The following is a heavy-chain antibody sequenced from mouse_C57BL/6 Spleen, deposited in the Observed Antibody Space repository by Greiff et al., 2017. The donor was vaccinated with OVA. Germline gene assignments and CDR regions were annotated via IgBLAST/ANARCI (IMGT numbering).Heavy chain of an antibody. J-gene: IGHJ2*01. CDR3: ARDGTVFDY. CDR1: GYTFTDYH. CDR2: FNPNNGDT. D-gene: IGHD2-3*01. V-gene: IGHV1-26*01. Sequence: EVQLQQSGPELVKPGASVKMSCKASGYTFTDYHMNWVKQSHGKSLEWIGNFNPNNGDTSYNQKFKGKATLTVEKSSSTAYMELRRLTSDDSAVYYCARDGTVFDYWGQGTTLTVSS.